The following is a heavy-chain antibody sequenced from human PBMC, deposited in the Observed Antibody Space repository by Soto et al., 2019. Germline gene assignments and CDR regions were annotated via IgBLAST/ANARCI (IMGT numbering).Heavy chain of an antibody. Sequence: GPGPQPPSETLSLTCIVSGESISSSSYYWGWIRQPPGKGLEWIGSIYYSGRTYYNPSFKSRVTISIDTSKNQFSLKLSSVTATDTAVYYCARQRTTVVTQAYFDHWGQGALVTVSS. CDR1: GESISSSSYY. CDR2: IYYSGRT. D-gene: IGHD2-21*02. J-gene: IGHJ4*02. CDR3: ARQRTTVVTQAYFDH. V-gene: IGHV4-39*01.